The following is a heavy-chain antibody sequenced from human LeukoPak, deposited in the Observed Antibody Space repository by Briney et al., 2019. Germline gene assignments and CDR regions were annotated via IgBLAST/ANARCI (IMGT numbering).Heavy chain of an antibody. D-gene: IGHD2-15*01. CDR2: IYRTGTT. Sequence: SETLSLTCTVSDTSINTYYRRWIRQPAGKGLEWIGHIYRTGTTNYNTSLKSRVTMSIDTSKNQFSLKLSSVTAADTAVYYCARLAVAATNPSVNWFDPWGQGTLVTVSS. CDR3: ARLAVAATNPSVNWFDP. J-gene: IGHJ5*02. V-gene: IGHV4-4*07. CDR1: DTSINTYY.